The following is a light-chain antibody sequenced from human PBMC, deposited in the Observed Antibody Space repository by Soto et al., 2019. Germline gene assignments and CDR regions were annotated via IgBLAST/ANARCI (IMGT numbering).Light chain of an antibody. CDR1: SSDVGYYNR. J-gene: IGLJ2*01. CDR2: EVN. V-gene: IGLV2-18*02. Sequence: QSVLTQPHSVSGSPGQSVTISCTGTSSDVGYYNRVSWYQQPPGTAPKLIIYEVNNRPSGVPDRFSGSKSGNTASLTISGLQSEDEADYYCSSYTSSSTLIFGGGTQLTVL. CDR3: SSYTSSSTLI.